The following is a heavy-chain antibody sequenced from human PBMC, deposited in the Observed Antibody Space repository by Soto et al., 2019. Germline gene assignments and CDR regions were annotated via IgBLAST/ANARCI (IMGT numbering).Heavy chain of an antibody. V-gene: IGHV1-69*01. CDR2: IIPIFGTA. D-gene: IGHD3-22*01. J-gene: IGHJ4*02. CDR1: GGTFSSYA. CDR3: ARDSIYYDSSCSTYVRYYYFDY. Sequence: QVQLVQSGAEVKKPGSSVKVSCKASGGTFSSYAISWVRQAPGQGLEWMGGIIPIFGTANYAQKFQGRVTITADESTSTAYMELSSLRSEDTAVYYCARDSIYYDSSCSTYVRYYYFDYWGQGTLVTVSS.